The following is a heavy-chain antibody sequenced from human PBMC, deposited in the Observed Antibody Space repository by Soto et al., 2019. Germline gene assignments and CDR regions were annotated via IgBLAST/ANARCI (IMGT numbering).Heavy chain of an antibody. D-gene: IGHD3-3*01. J-gene: IGHJ3*01. Sequence: VQLFESGGGLVQPGGSLRLSCAASGFTFGRYAMTWVRQAPGKGLEWVSGINGNGGDTYYADSVKGRFTSSRDNPKNTVYLQMNSLRVEDTAVYYCAKIYDFWSRHHESFDVWGQGTLVIVSS. CDR2: INGNGGDT. CDR1: GFTFGRYA. V-gene: IGHV3-23*01. CDR3: AKIYDFWSRHHESFDV.